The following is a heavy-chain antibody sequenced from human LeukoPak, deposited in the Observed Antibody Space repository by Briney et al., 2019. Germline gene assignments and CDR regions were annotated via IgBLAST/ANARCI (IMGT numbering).Heavy chain of an antibody. V-gene: IGHV1-3*01. CDR3: ARDGPEYSSTSGYHYGMDV. D-gene: IGHD6-6*01. J-gene: IGHJ6*02. Sequence: ASVKVSCKASGYAYTSYAVHWVRQAPGQRLEWMGWINAGNGNTKYTQKFQGRVTITRDTSATTAYMELSSLRSEDTAVYYCARDGPEYSSTSGYHYGMDVWGQGTTVTVSS. CDR2: INAGNGNT. CDR1: GYAYTSYA.